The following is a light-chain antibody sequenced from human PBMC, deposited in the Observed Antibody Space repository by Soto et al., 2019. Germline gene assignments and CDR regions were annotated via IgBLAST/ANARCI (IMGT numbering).Light chain of an antibody. CDR1: QSVSNNY. CDR2: GAS. J-gene: IGKJ3*01. CDR3: QQYDSALF. Sequence: EIVLTQSPGTLSLSPGERATLSCRASQSVSNNYLAWYQQKPGQAPRLLIYGASSRATGIPDRFSGSGSGTDFTLTISRLEPEDFAVYYCQQYDSALFFGPGNKVDIK. V-gene: IGKV3-20*01.